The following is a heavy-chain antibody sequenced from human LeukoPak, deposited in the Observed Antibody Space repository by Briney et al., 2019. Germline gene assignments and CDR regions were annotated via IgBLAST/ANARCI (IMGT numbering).Heavy chain of an antibody. Sequence: GGSLSLSCAASGFTFSTWGMHWVRQAPGKGLEWVAVIWYDGTNKYYADSAKGRFTISRDNSKNTLYLQMNSLRAEDTAVYYCAKDVTTGTLALDYWGQGALVTVSS. V-gene: IGHV3-33*06. CDR1: GFTFSTWG. J-gene: IGHJ4*02. D-gene: IGHD1-1*01. CDR3: AKDVTTGTLALDY. CDR2: IWYDGTNK.